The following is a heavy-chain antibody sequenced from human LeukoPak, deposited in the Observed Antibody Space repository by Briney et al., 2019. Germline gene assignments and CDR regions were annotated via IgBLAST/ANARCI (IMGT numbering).Heavy chain of an antibody. Sequence: SETLSLPCTVSGGSISSYYWRWIRQPPGRGLEGIGYIYDSGSTNYNPSLKSRVTISVDTSKNQFSLELSSVTAADTAVYYCARARKYSGYDDYFDYWGQGTLVTVSS. D-gene: IGHD5-12*01. CDR3: ARARKYSGYDDYFDY. CDR1: GGSISSYY. CDR2: IYDSGST. J-gene: IGHJ4*02. V-gene: IGHV4-59*13.